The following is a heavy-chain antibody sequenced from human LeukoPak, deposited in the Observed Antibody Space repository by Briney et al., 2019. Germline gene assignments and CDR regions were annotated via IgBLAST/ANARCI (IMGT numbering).Heavy chain of an antibody. CDR1: GFTFSSYA. CDR3: ARDKLRWYIQYYFDY. Sequence: GGSLRLSCAASGFTFSSYAMHWVRQAPGKGLEWVAVISYDRSNKYYADSVKGRFTISRDNSKNTLYLQMNSLRAEDTAVYYCARDKLRWYIQYYFDYWGQGTLVTVSS. D-gene: IGHD4-23*01. CDR2: ISYDRSNK. J-gene: IGHJ4*02. V-gene: IGHV3-30*04.